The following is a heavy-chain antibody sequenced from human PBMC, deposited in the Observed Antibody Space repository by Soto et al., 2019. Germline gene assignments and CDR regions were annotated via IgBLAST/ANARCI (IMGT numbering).Heavy chain of an antibody. CDR2: IYYSGST. D-gene: IGHD3-3*01. J-gene: IGHJ3*02. CDR1: GGSISRGGYC. CDR3: ARDSPYDFWSGYSNAFDI. V-gene: IGHV4-31*03. Sequence: PSETLSLTCTVSGGSISRGGYCWSLIRQHPGKGLERIGYIYYSGSTYYSPSLKSRVTISLDTSKNQFSLKLSSVTAADTAAYYCARDSPYDFWSGYSNAFDIWGQGTMVT.